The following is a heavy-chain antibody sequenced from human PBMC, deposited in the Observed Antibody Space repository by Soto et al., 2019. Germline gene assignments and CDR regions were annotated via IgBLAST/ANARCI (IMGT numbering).Heavy chain of an antibody. CDR1: GYTFTGYY. V-gene: IGHV1-2*02. CDR3: ARIRIFGVVTPFDY. Sequence: ASVKVSCKASGYTFTGYYMHWVRQAPGQGLEWMGWINPNSGGTNYAQKFQGRVTMTRDTSISTAYMELSRLRSDDTAVYYCARIRIFGVVTPFDYCGQGTLVTVCS. J-gene: IGHJ4*02. D-gene: IGHD3-3*01. CDR2: INPNSGGT.